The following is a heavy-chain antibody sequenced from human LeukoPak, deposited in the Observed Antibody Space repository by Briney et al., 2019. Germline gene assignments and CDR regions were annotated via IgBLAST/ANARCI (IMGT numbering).Heavy chain of an antibody. CDR2: IKQDGSEK. CDR1: GFTFSSYW. V-gene: IGHV3-7*01. D-gene: IGHD5-12*01. Sequence: GGSLRLSCAASGFTFSSYWMSWVRQAPGKGLEWVANIKQDGSEKYCVDSVKGRFTISRDNAKNSLYLQMNSLRAEDTAVYYCAAYSGYDTTLDYWGQGTLVTVSS. J-gene: IGHJ4*02. CDR3: AAYSGYDTTLDY.